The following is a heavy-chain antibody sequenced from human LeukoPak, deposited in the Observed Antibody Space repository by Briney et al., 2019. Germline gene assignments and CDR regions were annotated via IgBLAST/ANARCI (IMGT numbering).Heavy chain of an antibody. CDR3: ARWGVTIFGVTLLDY. J-gene: IGHJ4*02. V-gene: IGHV5-51*01. D-gene: IGHD3-3*01. CDR2: FYPGDSDT. Sequence: GESLKISCKGSGDGFINYWIAWVRQRPGRGLEWMGSFYPGDSDTRYSPSFQGQVTMSADKSISTAYLQWSSLKASDTAIYYCARWGVTIFGVTLLDYWGQGTLVTVSS. CDR1: GDGFINYW.